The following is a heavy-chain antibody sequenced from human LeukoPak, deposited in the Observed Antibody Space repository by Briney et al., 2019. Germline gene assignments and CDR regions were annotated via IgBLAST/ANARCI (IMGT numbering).Heavy chain of an antibody. J-gene: IGHJ6*02. Sequence: SETLSLTCTVSGGSISSYYWSWIRQPPGKGLEWIGYIYYSGSTNYNPSLKSRVTISVDTSKNQFSLKLSSVTAADTAVYYCARDARYYDSSGYYPYYYYYGMDVRGQGTTVTVSS. V-gene: IGHV4-59*01. CDR1: GGSISSYY. D-gene: IGHD3-22*01. CDR2: IYYSGST. CDR3: ARDARYYDSSGYYPYYYYYGMDV.